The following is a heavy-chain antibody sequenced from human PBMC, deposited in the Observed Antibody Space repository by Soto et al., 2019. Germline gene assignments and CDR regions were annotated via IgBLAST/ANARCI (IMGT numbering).Heavy chain of an antibody. Sequence: SETLSLTCTVSGGSISSGGYYWSWIRQHPGKGLEWIGYIYYSGSTYYNPSLKSRVTISVDTSKNQFSLKLSSVTAADTAVYYCARGDGDGYSYDYYYGMDVWGQGTTVTVSS. CDR2: IYYSGST. V-gene: IGHV4-31*03. CDR1: GGSISSGGYY. J-gene: IGHJ6*02. D-gene: IGHD5-18*01. CDR3: ARGDGDGYSYDYYYGMDV.